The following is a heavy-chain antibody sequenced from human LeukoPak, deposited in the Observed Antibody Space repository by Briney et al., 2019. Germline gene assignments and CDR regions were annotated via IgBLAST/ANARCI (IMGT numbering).Heavy chain of an antibody. CDR3: AREDVEKLFAIDY. V-gene: IGHV3-74*01. J-gene: IGHJ4*02. D-gene: IGHD2-21*01. Sequence: GGSLRLSCAASGFTFSSYWMHWVRQAPVKVLVWVSRINSDGSSTSYADSVKGRFTISRDNAKNTLYLQMNSLRAEDTAVYYCAREDVEKLFAIDYWGQGTLVTVSS. CDR1: GFTFSSYW. CDR2: INSDGSST.